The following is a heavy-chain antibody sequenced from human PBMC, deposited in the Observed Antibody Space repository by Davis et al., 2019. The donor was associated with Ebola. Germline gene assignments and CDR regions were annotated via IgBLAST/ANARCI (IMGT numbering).Heavy chain of an antibody. CDR2: ISYDGSNK. CDR1: GFTFSSYG. V-gene: IGHV3-30*03. J-gene: IGHJ6*02. D-gene: IGHD2-2*01. Sequence: GESLKISCAASGFTFSSYGMHWVRQAPGKGLEWVAVISYDGSNKYYADSVKGRFTISRDNSKNTLYLQMNSLRAEDTAVYYCARAEESYCSSTSCYLSYYYYYGMDVWGQGTTVTVSS. CDR3: ARAEESYCSSTSCYLSYYYYYGMDV.